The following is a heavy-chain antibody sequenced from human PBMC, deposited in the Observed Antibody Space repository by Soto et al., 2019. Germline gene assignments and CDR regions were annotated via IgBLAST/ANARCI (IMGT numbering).Heavy chain of an antibody. CDR3: ARDPSMVRGENWYFDL. D-gene: IGHD3-10*01. V-gene: IGHV3-21*01. J-gene: IGHJ2*01. CDR2: ISSSRSYI. CDR1: GFTFSSYS. Sequence: EVQLVESGGGLVKPGGSLRLSCAASGFTFSSYSMNWVRQAPGKGLEWVSSISSSRSYIYYADSVRGRLPISRDDAKNSLYLKMNRLRAEDTAVYYCARDPSMVRGENWYFDLWGRGTLVTVSS.